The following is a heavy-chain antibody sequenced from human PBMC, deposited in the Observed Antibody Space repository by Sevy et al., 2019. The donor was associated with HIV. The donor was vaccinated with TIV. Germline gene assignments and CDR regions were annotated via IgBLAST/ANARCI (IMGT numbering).Heavy chain of an antibody. V-gene: IGHV3-53*01. J-gene: IGHJ6*02. D-gene: IGHD2-15*01. CDR3: AGVGYCRGGTCFSGFYYAMDV. CDR1: GFTLTNEF. CDR2: VYSGGAT. Sequence: GGSLRLSCAGSGFTLTNEFFSWVRQAPGKGLEWVAVVYSGGATYYADSVKGRFTISRDKSKSTLYLQMKCLRAEDTAVYYCAGVGYCRGGTCFSGFYYAMDVWGQGTTVTVSS.